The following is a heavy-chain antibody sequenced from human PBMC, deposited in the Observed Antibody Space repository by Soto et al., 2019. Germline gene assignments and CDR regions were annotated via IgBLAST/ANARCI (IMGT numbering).Heavy chain of an antibody. J-gene: IGHJ5*02. CDR1: GGSISSGGYS. CDR2: IYHSGST. V-gene: IGHV4-30-2*01. D-gene: IGHD6-13*01. CDR3: ARGWYVGWFDP. Sequence: SETLSLTCAVSGGSISSGGYSWSWIRQPPGKGLEWIGYIYHSGSTYYNPSLKSRVTISVDRSKNQFSLKLSSVTAADTALYYCARGWYVGWFDPWGQGTLVTVSS.